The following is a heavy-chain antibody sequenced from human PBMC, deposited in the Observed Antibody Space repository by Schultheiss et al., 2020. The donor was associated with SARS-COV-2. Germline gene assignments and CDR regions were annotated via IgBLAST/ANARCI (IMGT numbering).Heavy chain of an antibody. CDR3: ARDAVDSSGYYYYY. CDR2: IKQDGSEK. Sequence: GGSLRLSCTASGFTFSSYAMHWVRQAPGKGLEWVANIKQDGSEKYYVDSVKGRFTISRDNAKNSLYLQMNSLRAEDTAVYYCARDAVDSSGYYYYYWGQGTLVTVSS. CDR1: GFTFSSYA. D-gene: IGHD3-22*01. V-gene: IGHV3-7*03. J-gene: IGHJ4*02.